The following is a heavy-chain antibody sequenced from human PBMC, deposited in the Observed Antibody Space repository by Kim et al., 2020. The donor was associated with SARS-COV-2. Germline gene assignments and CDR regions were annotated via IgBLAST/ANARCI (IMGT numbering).Heavy chain of an antibody. CDR3: ERRGYNNQSKYRNPER. D-gene: IGHD5-12*01. J-gene: IGHJ4*02. V-gene: IGHV4-34*01. Sequence: SETLSLTCAVYGGSFSGYYWSWIRQPPGKGLEWIGEINHSGSTNYNPSLKSRVTISVDTSKNQFSLKLSSVTAADTAVYYCERRGYNNQSKYRNPERWGQGTLVTVSS. CDR1: GGSFSGYY. CDR2: INHSGST.